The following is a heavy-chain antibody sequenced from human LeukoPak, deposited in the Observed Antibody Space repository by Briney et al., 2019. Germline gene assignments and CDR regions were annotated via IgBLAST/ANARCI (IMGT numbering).Heavy chain of an antibody. CDR3: TRRYGGNPGSNWFDP. J-gene: IGHJ5*02. CDR2: IRSKANSCAT. CDR1: GFTFSGSA. V-gene: IGHV3-73*01. Sequence: GGSLRLSCAASGFTFSGSAMHWVRQASGKGLEWVGRIRSKANSCATAYAASVKGRFTISRDDSKNTAYLQMNGLKTEDTAVCYCTRRYGGNPGSNWFDPWGQGTLVTVSS. D-gene: IGHD4-23*01.